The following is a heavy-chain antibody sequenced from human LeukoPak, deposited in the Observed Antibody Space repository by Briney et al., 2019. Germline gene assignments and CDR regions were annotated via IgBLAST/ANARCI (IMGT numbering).Heavy chain of an antibody. V-gene: IGHV4-4*07. CDR3: ARIFDRDI. D-gene: IGHD3-3*01. CDR1: GGPIRNSY. Sequence: SETLSLTCTVSGGPIRNSYWSWVRHSAGTGMQWIGRIHGTLGSTNHNPSLKSRVVMSLDTSSNQFSLRLSAMSAADTATYYCARIFDRDIWGQGTLVTVS. J-gene: IGHJ3*02. CDR2: IHGTLGST.